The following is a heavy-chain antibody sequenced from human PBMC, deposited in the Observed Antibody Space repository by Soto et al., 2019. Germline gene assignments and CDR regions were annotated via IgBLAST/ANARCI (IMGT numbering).Heavy chain of an antibody. V-gene: IGHV4-4*02. CDR1: GGSISSSNW. D-gene: IGHD1-26*01. CDR2: IYHSGST. Sequence: QVQLQESGPGLVKPSGTLSLTCAVSGGSISSSNWWSWVRQPPGKGLEWIGEIYHSGSTNYNPSLKSRAPVSLDPXKTHFSLRLSSVTAAATAVYYCARVSGSYYYGMDVWGQGTTVTVSS. CDR3: ARVSGSYYYGMDV. J-gene: IGHJ6*02.